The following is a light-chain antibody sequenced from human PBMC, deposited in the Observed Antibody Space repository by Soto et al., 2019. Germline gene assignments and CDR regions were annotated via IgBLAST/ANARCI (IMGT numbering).Light chain of an antibody. V-gene: IGKV1-39*01. Sequence: IQLTQSPSSLSASVGDRVTITCRASQGISSHLNWYQQKPGKAPKLLIYAASSLQSGVPSRFSGSGAETDFTLTITSLQPEDFGIYYCQQSYATVRTFGGGTKVDIK. CDR3: QQSYATVRT. J-gene: IGKJ4*01. CDR2: AAS. CDR1: QGISSH.